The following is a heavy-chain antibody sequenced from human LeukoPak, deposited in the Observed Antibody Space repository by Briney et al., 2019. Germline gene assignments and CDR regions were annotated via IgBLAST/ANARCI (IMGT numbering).Heavy chain of an antibody. D-gene: IGHD5-18*01. CDR3: ARDRGKRVETSMVGFP. Sequence: GGSLRLSCAASGFTFSSYSMNWVREAPGKGLEWVSSISSSSTYTYYADSVKGRFTISRDNAKNSLYLQMNNLRAEDTAVYYCARDRGKRVETSMVGFPWGQGTLVTVSS. V-gene: IGHV3-21*01. CDR2: ISSSSTYT. CDR1: GFTFSSYS. J-gene: IGHJ5*02.